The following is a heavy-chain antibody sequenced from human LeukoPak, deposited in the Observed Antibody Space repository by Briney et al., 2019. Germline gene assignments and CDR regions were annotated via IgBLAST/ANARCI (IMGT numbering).Heavy chain of an antibody. V-gene: IGHV3-74*01. CDR1: GXXFXSSW. CDR2: ISGDGSST. D-gene: IGHD6-13*01. CDR3: ARADSSWANDY. Sequence: PGGSLRLSCVASGXXFXSSWMXXXXXAPGKGLVWASRISGDGSSTTYADSVKGRFTISRDNAKNTLYLQMNSLRVEDTAVYYCARADSSWANDYWGQGTLVTVSS. J-gene: IGHJ4*02.